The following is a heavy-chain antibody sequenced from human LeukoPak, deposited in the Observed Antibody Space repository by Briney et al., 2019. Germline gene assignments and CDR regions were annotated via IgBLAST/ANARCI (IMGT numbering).Heavy chain of an antibody. Sequence: SQTLSLTCAISGDSVSSNSAAWNWIRQSPSRGLEWLGRTYYRSKWYNDYAVFVKSRITINPDISKNQFSLQLNSVTPEDTAVYYCARDEGGDSYGYRGFDYWGQGTLVTVSS. V-gene: IGHV6-1*01. D-gene: IGHD5-18*01. J-gene: IGHJ4*02. CDR3: ARDEGGDSYGYRGFDY. CDR2: TYYRSKWYN. CDR1: GDSVSSNSAA.